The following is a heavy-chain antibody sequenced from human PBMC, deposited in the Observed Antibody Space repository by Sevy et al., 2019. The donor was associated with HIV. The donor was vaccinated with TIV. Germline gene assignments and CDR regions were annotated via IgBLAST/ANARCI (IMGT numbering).Heavy chain of an antibody. CDR3: ARNPYYYDSSGYYEGYYYGMDV. V-gene: IGHV1-69*13. Sequence: ASVKVSCKASGGTFSSYAISWVRQAPGQGLEWMGGITPIFGTANYAQKFQGRVTITADESTSTAYMELSSLRSEDTAVYYCARNPYYYDSSGYYEGYYYGMDVWGQGTTVTVSS. D-gene: IGHD3-22*01. CDR1: GGTFSSYA. CDR2: ITPIFGTA. J-gene: IGHJ6*02.